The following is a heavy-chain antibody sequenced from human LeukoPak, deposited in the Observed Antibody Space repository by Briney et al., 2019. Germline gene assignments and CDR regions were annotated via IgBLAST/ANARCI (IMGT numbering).Heavy chain of an antibody. CDR3: ASLMTTATTSGDY. CDR2: INHSGST. Sequence: SETLSLTCAVYGGSFSGYYWSWIRQPPGKGLEWIGEINHSGSTNYNPSLKSRVTISVDTSKNQFSLKLSSVTAADTVVYYCASLMTTATTSGDYWGQGTLVTVSS. D-gene: IGHD4-17*01. CDR1: GGSFSGYY. J-gene: IGHJ4*02. V-gene: IGHV4-34*01.